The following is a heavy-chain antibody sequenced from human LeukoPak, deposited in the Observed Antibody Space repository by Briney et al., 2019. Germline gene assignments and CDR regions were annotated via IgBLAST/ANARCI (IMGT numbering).Heavy chain of an antibody. CDR3: ARRGDYGDL. J-gene: IGHJ4*02. CDR1: GYTFSSYG. V-gene: IGHV3-48*01. CDR2: ISTTGLTT. D-gene: IGHD4-17*01. Sequence: GGSLRLSCATSGYTFSSYGMNWVRQAPGKGLEWVSYISTTGLTTYYADSVKGRFTISRDSAQNSLYLQMTSLRAEDTAVYYCARRGDYGDLWGQGTLVTVSS.